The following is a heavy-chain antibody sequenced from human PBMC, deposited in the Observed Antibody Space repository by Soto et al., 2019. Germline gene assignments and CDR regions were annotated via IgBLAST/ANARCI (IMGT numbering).Heavy chain of an antibody. D-gene: IGHD2-15*01. Sequence: PGGSLRLSCAGSGFSVSSNYLTWVRQAPGKGLEWVSLISRGGSTYYEDSVKGRFTISRDNSQNTMYLQMDSLRAEDTAIYYCAKGGSEGCYSWIHIWGQGTPVTVSS. CDR3: AKGGSEGCYSWIHI. J-gene: IGHJ4*02. V-gene: IGHV3-53*01. CDR1: GFSVSSNY. CDR2: ISRGGST.